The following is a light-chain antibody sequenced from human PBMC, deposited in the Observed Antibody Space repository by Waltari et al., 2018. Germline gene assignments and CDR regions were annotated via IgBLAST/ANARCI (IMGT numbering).Light chain of an antibody. CDR2: YKSDSDK. J-gene: IGLJ2*01. V-gene: IGLV5-45*01. Sequence: PMLTQSASLSASPGTSASLTCTFTGGINVAGYHIFWFQQKPGSPPRYLLRYKSDSDKSQGSGVPSRFSGSKEGSTNTGILRISGLQSEDEADYYCGIGHSGAILFGRGTRLTVL. CDR3: GIGHSGAIL. CDR1: GGINVAGYH.